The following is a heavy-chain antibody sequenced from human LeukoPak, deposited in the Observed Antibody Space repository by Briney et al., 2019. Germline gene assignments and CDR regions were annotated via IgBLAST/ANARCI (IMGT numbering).Heavy chain of an antibody. Sequence: GGSLRLSCAASGFTFSRYALSWVRQAPGKGLEWVSYISGSGGNTYYADSVKGRFTISRDNSKNTLYLQMNSLRDEDTAVYYCAKVSNLLDYWGQGTLVTVSS. V-gene: IGHV3-23*01. CDR1: GFTFSRYA. J-gene: IGHJ4*02. D-gene: IGHD4/OR15-4a*01. CDR3: AKVSNLLDY. CDR2: ISGSGGNT.